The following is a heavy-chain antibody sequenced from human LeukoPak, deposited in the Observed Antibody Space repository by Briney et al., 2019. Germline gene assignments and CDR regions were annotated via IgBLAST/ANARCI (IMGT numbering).Heavy chain of an antibody. CDR3: ARGGEAAAAAFDP. Sequence: VASVKVSCKASGGTFSSYAISWVRQAPGQGLEWMGGIIPIFGTANYAQKFQGRVTITADKSTSTAYMELSSPRSEDTAVYYCARGGEAAAAAFDPWGQGTLVTVSS. CDR1: GGTFSSYA. J-gene: IGHJ5*02. D-gene: IGHD6-13*01. V-gene: IGHV1-69*06. CDR2: IIPIFGTA.